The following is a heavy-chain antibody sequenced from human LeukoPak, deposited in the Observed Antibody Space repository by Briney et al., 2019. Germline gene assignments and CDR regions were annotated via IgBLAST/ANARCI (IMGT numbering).Heavy chain of an antibody. Sequence: MSSETLSLTCAVYGGSFSGYYWSWIRQPPGKGLEWIGEINHSGSTNYNPSLKSRVTISVDTSKNQFSLKLSSVTAADTAVYYCATLRRSNGMDVWGKGTTVIVSS. CDR1: GGSFSGYY. D-gene: IGHD5/OR15-5a*01. J-gene: IGHJ6*04. V-gene: IGHV4-34*01. CDR2: INHSGST. CDR3: ATLRRSNGMDV.